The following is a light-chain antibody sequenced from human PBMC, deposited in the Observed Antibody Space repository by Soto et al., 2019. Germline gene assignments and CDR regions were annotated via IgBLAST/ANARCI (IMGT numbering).Light chain of an antibody. J-gene: IGKJ4*01. V-gene: IGKV3-20*01. CDR2: GAS. Sequence: EMVLTQSPGTLSLSPGDRATLSCRASESVSSTYLAWYQQKPGQAPRLLIYGASSRASGIPDRFSGSGSGTDFTLTISRLEPEDFAVYYCQQYGSSPPDTFGGGTKVEIK. CDR3: QQYGSSPPDT. CDR1: ESVSSTY.